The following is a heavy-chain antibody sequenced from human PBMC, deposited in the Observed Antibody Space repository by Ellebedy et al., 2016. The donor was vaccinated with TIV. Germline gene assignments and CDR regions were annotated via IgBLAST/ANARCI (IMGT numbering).Heavy chain of an antibody. V-gene: IGHV3-48*02. J-gene: IGHJ3*02. Sequence: GESLKISXAASEFTISYYSMNWVRQAAGKGLEWISYIVGTGTTTYYADSVKGRFTISRDNSKNSLFLQMNSLRDDDTAVYYCARRGNYLGDAFDIWGQGAMVIVSS. CDR2: IVGTGTTT. CDR1: EFTISYYS. D-gene: IGHD1-26*01. CDR3: ARRGNYLGDAFDI.